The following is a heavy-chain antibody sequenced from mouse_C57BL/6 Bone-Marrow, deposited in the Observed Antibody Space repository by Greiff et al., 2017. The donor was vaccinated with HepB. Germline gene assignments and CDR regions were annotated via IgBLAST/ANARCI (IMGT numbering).Heavy chain of an antibody. CDR1: GYTFTNYW. CDR3: ARLKVAYYFDY. V-gene: IGHV1-63*01. CDR2: IYPGGGYT. Sequence: VKLVESGAELVRPGTSVKMSCKASGYTFTNYWIGWAKQRPGHGLEWIGDIYPGGGYTNYNEKFKGKATLTADKSSSTAYMQFSSLTSEDSAIYYCARLKVAYYFDYWGQGTTLTVSS. D-gene: IGHD1-1*02. J-gene: IGHJ2*01.